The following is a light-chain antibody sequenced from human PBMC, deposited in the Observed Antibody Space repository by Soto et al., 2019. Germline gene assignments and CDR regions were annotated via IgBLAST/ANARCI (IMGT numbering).Light chain of an antibody. CDR1: QSISSW. CDR2: DAS. V-gene: IGKV1-5*01. J-gene: IGKJ1*01. CDR3: QQYESYSPWT. Sequence: DIQMTQSPSALSASLGDRATITCRASQSISSWLACYQQKPGKAPKLLIYDASTLQSGVPSRYSGSGSGTEFTLTISNLQPDDFATYYCQQYESYSPWTFGQGTKVDIK.